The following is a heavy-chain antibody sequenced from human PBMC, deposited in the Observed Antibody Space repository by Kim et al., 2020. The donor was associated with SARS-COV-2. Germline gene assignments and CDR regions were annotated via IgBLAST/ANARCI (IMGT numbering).Heavy chain of an antibody. D-gene: IGHD3-22*01. CDR3: AKGEANYYDSSGYYDAFDI. Sequence: GRFTISRDNSKNTLYLQMNSLRAEDTAVYYCAKGEANYYDSSGYYDAFDIWGQGTMVTVSS. V-gene: IGHV3-23*01. J-gene: IGHJ3*02.